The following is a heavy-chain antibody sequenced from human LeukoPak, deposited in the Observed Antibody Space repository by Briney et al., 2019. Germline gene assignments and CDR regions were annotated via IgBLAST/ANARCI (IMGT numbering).Heavy chain of an antibody. CDR1: AFTISCLW. CDR3: ARDRGWYHADY. Sequence: GGSLRLSSTVSAFTISCLWMSWVRQAPGKGLEWVANINEDGSENNYVGSVKGRFTISRDNAKNSLFLQMNSLRAEDTAVYYCARDRGWYHADYWGQGTLVTVSA. CDR2: INEDGSEN. V-gene: IGHV3-7*04. J-gene: IGHJ4*02. D-gene: IGHD6-19*01.